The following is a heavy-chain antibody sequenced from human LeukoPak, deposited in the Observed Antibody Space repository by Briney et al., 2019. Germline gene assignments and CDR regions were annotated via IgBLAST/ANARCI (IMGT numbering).Heavy chain of an antibody. D-gene: IGHD6-13*01. J-gene: IGHJ4*02. V-gene: IGHV1-24*01. CDR1: GYTLTELS. Sequence: ASVKVSCKVSGYTLTELSMHWVRQAPGKGLEWMGGFDPEDGETIYAQKFQGRVTMTRDTSISTAYMELSRLRSDDTAVYYCARGDSSSWYDYWGQGTLVTVSS. CDR2: FDPEDGET. CDR3: ARGDSSSWYDY.